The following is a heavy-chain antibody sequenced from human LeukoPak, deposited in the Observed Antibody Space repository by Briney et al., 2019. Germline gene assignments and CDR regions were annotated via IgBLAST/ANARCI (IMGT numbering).Heavy chain of an antibody. D-gene: IGHD3-22*01. CDR3: ARGGNYYDSSGYYYPFDY. V-gene: IGHV3-66*01. CDR1: GFTVSTNY. Sequence: GGSLGLSCAASGFTVSTNYMSWVRQAPGKGLEWVSIIYSGGSTYYADSVKGRFTISRDNSKNTLYLQMNSLRAEDTAVYYCARGGNYYDSSGYYYPFDYWGQGTLVTVSS. CDR2: IYSGGST. J-gene: IGHJ4*02.